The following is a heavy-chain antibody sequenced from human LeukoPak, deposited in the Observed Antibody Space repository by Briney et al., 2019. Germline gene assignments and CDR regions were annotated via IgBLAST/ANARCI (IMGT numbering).Heavy chain of an antibody. V-gene: IGHV1-2*02. CDR3: ARDMLLWFGELSFYMDV. CDR2: INPNSGGT. J-gene: IGHJ6*03. Sequence: ASVKVSCMASGYTFTGYYMHWVRQAPGQGLEWMGWINPNSGGTNYAQKFQGRVTMTRDTSISTAYMELSRLRSDDTAVYYCARDMLLWFGELSFYMDVWGKGTTVTVSS. D-gene: IGHD3-10*01. CDR1: GYTFTGYY.